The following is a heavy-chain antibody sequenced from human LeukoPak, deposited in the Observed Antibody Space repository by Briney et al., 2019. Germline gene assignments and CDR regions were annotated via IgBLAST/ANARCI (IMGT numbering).Heavy chain of an antibody. Sequence: SGPTLVNPTQTLTLTCTFSGFSLSTNEVGVGWIRQPPGKALEWLALIYGNDDKRYSPSLKSRLTNTKDTSKNQVVLTMTNMDPVDTATYYCAHRRGIVGHGYYFDYWGQGTLVTVSS. V-gene: IGHV2-5*01. CDR1: GFSLSTNEVG. CDR2: IYGNDDK. CDR3: AHRRGIVGHGYYFDY. J-gene: IGHJ4*02. D-gene: IGHD1-26*01.